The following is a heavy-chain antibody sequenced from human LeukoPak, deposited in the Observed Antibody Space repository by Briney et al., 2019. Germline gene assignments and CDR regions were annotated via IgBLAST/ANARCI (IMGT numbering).Heavy chain of an antibody. CDR3: TRDKGQYYGSGMVGFSRTYYFDY. V-gene: IGHV3-49*04. CDR1: EFSVGSNY. J-gene: IGHJ4*02. Sequence: GGSLRLSCAASEFSVGSNYMTWVRQAPGKGLEWVGFIRSKAYGGTTEYAASVKGRFTISRDDSKSIAYLQMNSLKTEDTAVYYCTRDKGQYYGSGMVGFSRTYYFDYWGQGTLVTVSS. CDR2: IRSKAYGGTT. D-gene: IGHD3-10*01.